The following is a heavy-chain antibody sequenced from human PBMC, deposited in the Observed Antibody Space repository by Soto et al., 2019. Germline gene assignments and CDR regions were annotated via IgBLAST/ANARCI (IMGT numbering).Heavy chain of an antibody. CDR3: AMAYASNKYWFDP. CDR2: IIPIFGAA. V-gene: IGHV1-69*01. Sequence: QVQLVQSGAEVKKPGSSVKVSCKASGGTFSSYIISWVRQAPGQGLEWMGGIIPIFGAATYAQKFQDRDTITADESTSTGYMELSSIRAADTALYFWAMAYASNKYWFDPWGQGTLVTVSS. J-gene: IGHJ5*02. CDR1: GGTFSSYI. D-gene: IGHD2-8*01.